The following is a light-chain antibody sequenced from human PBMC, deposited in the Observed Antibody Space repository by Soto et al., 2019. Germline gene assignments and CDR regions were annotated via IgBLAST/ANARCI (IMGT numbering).Light chain of an antibody. Sequence: DIVMTQSPDSLAVSLGERATINCKSSQSVFYRSNNKNFLAWFRQKLGQPPELLIYWASTRVPGVPDRFSGSGFGTDFTLTISSLQAEDVAVYYCQQYYTIPISFGQGTRLEIK. V-gene: IGKV4-1*01. CDR1: QSVFYRSNNKNF. CDR2: WAS. J-gene: IGKJ5*01. CDR3: QQYYTIPIS.